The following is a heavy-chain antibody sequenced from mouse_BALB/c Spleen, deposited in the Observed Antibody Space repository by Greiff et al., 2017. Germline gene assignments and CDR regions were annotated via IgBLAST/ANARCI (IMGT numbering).Heavy chain of an antibody. V-gene: IGHV3-2*02. J-gene: IGHJ2*01. Sequence: VQLKESGPGLVKPSQSLSLTCTVTGYSITSDYAWNWIRQFPGNKLEWMGYISYSGSTSYNPSLKSRISITRDTSKNQFFLQLNSVTTEDTATYYCARYDYDAYYFDYWGQGTTLTVSS. D-gene: IGHD2-4*01. CDR1: GYSITSDYA. CDR2: ISYSGST. CDR3: ARYDYDAYYFDY.